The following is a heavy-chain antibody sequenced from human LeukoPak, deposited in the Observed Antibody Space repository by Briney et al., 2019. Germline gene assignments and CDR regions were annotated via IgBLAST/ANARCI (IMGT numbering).Heavy chain of an antibody. Sequence: SVKVSCKASGGTFSSYAISWVRQAPRQGLEWMGGIIPIFGTANYAQKFQGRVTITADESTSTAYMELSSLRSEDTAVYYCASGGSGSSVYYFDYWGQGTLVTVSS. CDR2: IIPIFGTA. J-gene: IGHJ4*02. D-gene: IGHD3-10*01. CDR3: ASGGSGSSVYYFDY. V-gene: IGHV1-69*13. CDR1: GGTFSSYA.